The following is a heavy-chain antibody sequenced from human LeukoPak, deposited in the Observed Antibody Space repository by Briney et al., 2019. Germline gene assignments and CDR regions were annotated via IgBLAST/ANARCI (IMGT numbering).Heavy chain of an antibody. V-gene: IGHV1-18*01. CDR1: CFTFISYG. Sequence: ASVKVSCKPSCFTFISYGISWVRQAPGQGLEWVGWISAYKGVTDYAQNFQGRVAMTSDTSASTVYLELMSLTVEDTAVYYCARVNDIAVVAPAGPHYEYWGQGTLVTVSS. CDR2: ISAYKGVT. D-gene: IGHD2-15*01. J-gene: IGHJ4*02. CDR3: ARVNDIAVVAPAGPHYEY.